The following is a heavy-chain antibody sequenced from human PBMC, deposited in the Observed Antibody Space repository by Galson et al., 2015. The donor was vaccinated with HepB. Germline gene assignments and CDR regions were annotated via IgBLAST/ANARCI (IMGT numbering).Heavy chain of an antibody. V-gene: IGHV3-23*01. J-gene: IGHJ4*02. Sequence: SLRLSCAASGFPFSNYAMSWVRQAPGKGLEWASTITGNSDSTNYADTVKGRFTISRDNSKNTLYLQMNSLRAEDTAIYYCVNRRVDIRGVWDQGTLVTVSS. CDR2: ITGNSDST. CDR3: VNRRVDIRGV. CDR1: GFPFSNYA. D-gene: IGHD3-10*01.